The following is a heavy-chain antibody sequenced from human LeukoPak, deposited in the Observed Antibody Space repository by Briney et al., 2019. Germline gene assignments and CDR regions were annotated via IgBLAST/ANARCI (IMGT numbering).Heavy chain of an antibody. J-gene: IGHJ1*01. V-gene: IGHV4-59*01. Sequence: PSETLSLTCTVSGGSISSYYWSWIRQPPGKGLEWIGYIYYSGSTNYNPSLKSRVTISVDTSKNQFSLKLSSVTAADTAVYYCATSSSSWTAEYFQHWGQGTLVTVSS. CDR1: GGSISSYY. CDR2: IYYSGST. CDR3: ATSSSSWTAEYFQH. D-gene: IGHD6-13*01.